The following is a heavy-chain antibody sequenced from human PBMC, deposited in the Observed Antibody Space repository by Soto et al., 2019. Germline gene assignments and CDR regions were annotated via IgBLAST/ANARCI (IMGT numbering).Heavy chain of an antibody. Sequence: ASVKVSCKASGYSFTDYHIHWVRQAPGQGLEWLGRINPKSGGTSTAQKFQGWVTMTTEASISTASMELTRLTSDDTAIYYCARGDSTDCSNGVCSFFYNHDMDVWGQGTTVTVSS. CDR1: GYSFTDYH. D-gene: IGHD2-8*01. CDR3: ARGDSTDCSNGVCSFFYNHDMDV. J-gene: IGHJ6*02. V-gene: IGHV1-2*04. CDR2: INPKSGGT.